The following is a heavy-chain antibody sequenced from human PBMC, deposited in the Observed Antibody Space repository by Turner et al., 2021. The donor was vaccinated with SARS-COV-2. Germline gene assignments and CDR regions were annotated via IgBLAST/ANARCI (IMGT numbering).Heavy chain of an antibody. CDR1: GGTFSSYA. D-gene: IGHD3-22*01. J-gene: IGHJ5*02. CDR2: IIPIFGTA. Sequence: QVQLVQSGAEVKKPGSSVKVSCKASGGTFSSYAISWVRQAPGQGLEWMGGIIPIFGTANYAQKFQGRVTITADESTSTAYMELSSLRSEDTAVYYCARARGVDYYDSNGQRFDPWGQGTLVTVSS. CDR3: ARARGVDYYDSNGQRFDP. V-gene: IGHV1-69*01.